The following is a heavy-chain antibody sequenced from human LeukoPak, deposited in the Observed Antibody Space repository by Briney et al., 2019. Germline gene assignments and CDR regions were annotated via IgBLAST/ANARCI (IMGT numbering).Heavy chain of an antibody. J-gene: IGHJ4*02. V-gene: IGHV3-33*06. CDR2: VWNDGSHE. D-gene: IGHD6-19*01. CDR3: AKDISQWPVQISGY. CDR1: GFTFSNYG. Sequence: SGGSLGLSCITSGFTFSNYGIHWVRQAPGKGLEWVAVVWNDGSHENYADSVKGRFTISRDNSKNTLYLQMNSLRAEDTAVYYCAKDISQWPVQISGYWGQGTLVTVSS.